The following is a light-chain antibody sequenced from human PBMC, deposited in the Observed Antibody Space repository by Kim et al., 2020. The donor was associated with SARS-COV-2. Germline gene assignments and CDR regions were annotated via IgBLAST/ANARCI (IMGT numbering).Light chain of an antibody. CDR1: SGHSSYV. CDR3: QTWGTDTWV. J-gene: IGLJ3*02. CDR2: LNSDGSH. V-gene: IGLV4-69*01. Sequence: QLVLTQSPSASASLGASVKFTCTLSSGHSSYVIAWHQQQPEKGPRYLMKLNSDGSHNKGDGIPDRFSGSSSGAERYLTISSLQSEDEADYYCQTWGTDTWVFGGATKLTVL.